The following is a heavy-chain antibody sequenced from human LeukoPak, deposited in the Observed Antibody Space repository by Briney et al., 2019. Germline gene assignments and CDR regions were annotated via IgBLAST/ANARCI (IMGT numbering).Heavy chain of an antibody. J-gene: IGHJ4*02. CDR2: INPVTGKT. Sequence: ASVRVSCKASGYTFTSYDINWVRQAHGQGLEWMGWINPVTGKTGYAQKFQGRVTVTSNSSINTAYMDLSGLRSEDTAVYFCARRYTYGSDFDLWGQGTLVTVSS. V-gene: IGHV1-8*01. D-gene: IGHD5-18*01. CDR1: GYTFTSYD. CDR3: ARRYTYGSDFDL.